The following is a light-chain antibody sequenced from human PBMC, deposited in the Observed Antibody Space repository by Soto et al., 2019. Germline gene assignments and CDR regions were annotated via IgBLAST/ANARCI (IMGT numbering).Light chain of an antibody. CDR1: QSISTW. J-gene: IGKJ4*01. V-gene: IGKV1-5*03. Sequence: DIQMTQSPSTLSASVGDRVTITCRASQSISTWLAWYQQKPGKAPNLLIYKASNLDGGVPSRFSGSGSGTEFNLSITSLQPDDFATYYCQQYNAFPLTFGGGTTVQIK. CDR2: KAS. CDR3: QQYNAFPLT.